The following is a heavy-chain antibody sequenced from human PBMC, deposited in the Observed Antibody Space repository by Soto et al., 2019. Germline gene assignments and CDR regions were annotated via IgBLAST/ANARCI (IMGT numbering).Heavy chain of an antibody. J-gene: IGHJ3*02. CDR3: ARDSAHTNRFYYDSSGSPGGFDI. Sequence: PGGSLRLSLTAPGFTFSSCAMPWVRQAPGKGLEWVAFLLYDGNSKYYADSVKGRFSISRDNSEDTLYLQVNSLRVEGTAVYYCARDSAHTNRFYYDSSGSPGGFDIWGQGTMVTVSS. CDR1: GFTFSSCA. V-gene: IGHV3-30-3*01. CDR2: LLYDGNSK. D-gene: IGHD3-22*01.